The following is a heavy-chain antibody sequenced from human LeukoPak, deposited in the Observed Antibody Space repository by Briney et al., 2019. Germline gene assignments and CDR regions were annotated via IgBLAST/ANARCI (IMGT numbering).Heavy chain of an antibody. J-gene: IGHJ6*03. CDR3: ARDHDYNVYYYYMDV. Sequence: SETLSLTCAVYGGSFSGYYWSRIRQPPGKGLEWIGEINHSGSTNYNPSLKSRVTISVDTSKNQFSLKLSSVTAADTAVYYCARDHDYNVYYYYMDVWGKGTTVTVSS. D-gene: IGHD5-24*01. CDR2: INHSGST. CDR1: GGSFSGYY. V-gene: IGHV4-34*01.